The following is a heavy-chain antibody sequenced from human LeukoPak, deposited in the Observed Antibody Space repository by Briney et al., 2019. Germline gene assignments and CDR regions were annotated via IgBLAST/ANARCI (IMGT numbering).Heavy chain of an antibody. D-gene: IGHD3-22*01. J-gene: IGHJ4*02. CDR1: GSIFTSYW. Sequence: GAALQISCKGSGSIFTSYWIGWVRQLPGKGLEWMGIIYPGDSDTRYSPSFQGQVTISADKSISTASLQWSRLKASDTAMYYCARPEYYYDIGEFDYWGQGTLVTVSS. V-gene: IGHV5-51*01. CDR2: IYPGDSDT. CDR3: ARPEYYYDIGEFDY.